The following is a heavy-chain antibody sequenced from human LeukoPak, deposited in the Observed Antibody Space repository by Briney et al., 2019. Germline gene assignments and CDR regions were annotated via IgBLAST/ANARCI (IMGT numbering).Heavy chain of an antibody. D-gene: IGHD3-22*01. V-gene: IGHV4-34*01. J-gene: IGHJ4*02. CDR2: INHSGST. CDR3: ARGTHYYDSSGPLD. CDR1: GGSFSGYY. Sequence: SETLSLTCAVYGGSFSGYYWSWIRQPPGKGLEWIGEINHSGSTNYNPSLKSRVTISVDTSKNQFSLKLSSVTAADTAVYYCARGTHYYDSSGPLDWGQGTLVTVSS.